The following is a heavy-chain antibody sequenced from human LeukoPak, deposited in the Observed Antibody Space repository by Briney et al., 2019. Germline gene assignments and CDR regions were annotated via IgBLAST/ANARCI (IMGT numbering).Heavy chain of an antibody. V-gene: IGHV1-24*01. CDR3: ATEVGNYYDSSGYSFY. Sequence: GASVKVSCKVSGYTLTELPMHWVRQAPGKGLEWMGGFDPEDGETIYAQKFQGRVTMTEDTSTDTAYMELSSLRSEDTAVYYCATEVGNYYDSSGYSFYWGQGTLVTVSS. CDR1: GYTLTELP. CDR2: FDPEDGET. D-gene: IGHD3-22*01. J-gene: IGHJ4*02.